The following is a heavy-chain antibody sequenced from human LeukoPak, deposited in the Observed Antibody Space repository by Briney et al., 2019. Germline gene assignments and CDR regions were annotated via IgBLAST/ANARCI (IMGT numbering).Heavy chain of an antibody. CDR3: ARGLEYSSSGPVDY. D-gene: IGHD6-6*01. CDR1: GYSFTSYG. V-gene: IGHV1-18*01. Sequence: GESLKISCKGSGYSFTSYGISWVRQAPGQGLEWMGWISVYNGNTKYAQKLQGRVTMTTDTSTTTAYMELRSLRSDDTAVYYCARGLEYSSSGPVDYWGQGTLVTVSS. J-gene: IGHJ4*02. CDR2: ISVYNGNT.